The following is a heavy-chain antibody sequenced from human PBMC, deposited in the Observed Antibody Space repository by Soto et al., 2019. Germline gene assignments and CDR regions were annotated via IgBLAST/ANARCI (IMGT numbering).Heavy chain of an antibody. V-gene: IGHV4-31*03. CDR3: ARAIFVSYHFDY. D-gene: IGHD3-9*01. CDR2: IYYSGTT. Sequence: SETLSLTCTVSGGSISSGDYYWSWIRQHPGKGLEWIGYIYYSGTTYYNPSLKSRVTISVDTSKNQFSLKLSSVTAADTAVYYCARAIFVSYHFDYWGQGTLVTVSS. J-gene: IGHJ4*02. CDR1: GGSISSGDYY.